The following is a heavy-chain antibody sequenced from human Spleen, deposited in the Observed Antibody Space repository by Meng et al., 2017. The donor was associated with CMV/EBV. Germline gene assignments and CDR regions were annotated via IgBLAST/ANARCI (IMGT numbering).Heavy chain of an antibody. V-gene: IGHV4-30-4*08. CDR3: VSDMGGLGKIDS. CDR2: IYYNESP. CDR1: GGSIRSGAYY. D-gene: IGHD3-9*01. Sequence: VPGGSIRSGAYYWGWIRRPPGKGLEWIGCIYYNESPYYDPPLQSRVSISVDTSKNHFSLKLNSVTAADTAVYYCVSDMGGLGKIDSWGQGTLVTVSS. J-gene: IGHJ4*02.